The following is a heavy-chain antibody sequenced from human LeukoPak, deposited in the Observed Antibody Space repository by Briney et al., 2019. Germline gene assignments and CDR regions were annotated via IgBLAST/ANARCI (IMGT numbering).Heavy chain of an antibody. CDR1: GGSISSYY. CDR2: IYYSGST. J-gene: IGHJ3*02. V-gene: IGHV4-59*01. CDR3: ARDGYSYGYGAFDI. Sequence: SETLSLSCTVSGGSISSYYWNWIRQPPGKGLEGIGYIYYSGSTYYNPSLKSRVTISVDTSKNQFSPKLSSVTTAATAVYYCARDGYSYGYGAFDIWGQGKMVIVSS. D-gene: IGHD5-18*01.